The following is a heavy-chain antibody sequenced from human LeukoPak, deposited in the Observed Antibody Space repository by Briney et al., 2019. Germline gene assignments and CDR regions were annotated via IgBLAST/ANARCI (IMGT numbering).Heavy chain of an antibody. Sequence: PSETLSLTCTVSGASISSYYWSWIRQPAGKGLEWIGRIYTSGSTNYNPSLKSRVTMPVDTSENQFSLKLSSVIAADTAVYYCARGSSGWYPGYYFDYWGQGTLVTVSS. CDR1: GASISSYY. D-gene: IGHD6-19*01. V-gene: IGHV4-4*07. CDR3: ARGSSGWYPGYYFDY. CDR2: IYTSGST. J-gene: IGHJ4*02.